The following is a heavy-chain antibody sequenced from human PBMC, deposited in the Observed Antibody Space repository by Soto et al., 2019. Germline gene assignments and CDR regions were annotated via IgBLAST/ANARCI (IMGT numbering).Heavy chain of an antibody. V-gene: IGHV1-2*02. CDR2: ISPKSGGT. CDR3: ARPPGYISDWYYFDL. J-gene: IGHJ4*02. CDR1: GYSFIGYY. Sequence: VASVKVSCKASGYSFIGYYMHWVRQAPGQGFEWMGRISPKSGGTNYAQKFEGRVTMTWDTSLNTAYMELSSLISEDTAVYYCARPPGYISDWYYFDLWGQGTLVTVSS. D-gene: IGHD3-9*01.